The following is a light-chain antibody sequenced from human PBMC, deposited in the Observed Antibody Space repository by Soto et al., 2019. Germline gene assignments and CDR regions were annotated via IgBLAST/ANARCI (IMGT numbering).Light chain of an antibody. Sequence: EFVLTQSPVTLSLSPGERATLSCRASQTVRNNYLAWYQQKPGQAPRLLIYDASSRATGIPDRFSGSGSGTDFTLTISSLEPEDFAVYYCQQRSNWQTFGQGTKVDIK. CDR1: QTVRNNY. V-gene: IGKV3D-20*02. CDR2: DAS. CDR3: QQRSNWQT. J-gene: IGKJ1*01.